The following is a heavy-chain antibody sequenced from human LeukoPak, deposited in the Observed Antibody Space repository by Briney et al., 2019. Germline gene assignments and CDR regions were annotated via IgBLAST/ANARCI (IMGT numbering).Heavy chain of an antibody. V-gene: IGHV3-53*04. D-gene: IGHD4/OR15-4a*01. J-gene: IGHJ4*02. Sequence: PGGSLTLFCGASGFHVCSNHVIWPRQAPGKALEWVSVLYSVGGTYYADSVQGRFTISRHNSRNTLYLQLNCLRREDTAVYYCARGAYGGPFDCWGQGTLVTVSS. CDR1: GFHVCSNH. CDR3: ARGAYGGPFDC. CDR2: LYSVGGT.